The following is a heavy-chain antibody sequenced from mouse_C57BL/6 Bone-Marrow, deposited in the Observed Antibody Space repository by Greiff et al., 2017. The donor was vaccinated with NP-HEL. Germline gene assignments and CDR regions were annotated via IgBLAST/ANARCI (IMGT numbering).Heavy chain of an antibody. CDR2: ISYDGSN. D-gene: IGHD1-1*01. Sequence: DVQLQESGPGLVKPSQSLSLTCSVTGYSITSGYYWNWIRQFPGNKLEWMGYISYDGSNNYNPSLKNRISITRDTSKNQFFLKLNSVTTEDTATYYCARSRTTVVSQGWFAYWGQGTLVTVSA. V-gene: IGHV3-6*01. CDR3: ARSRTTVVSQGWFAY. J-gene: IGHJ3*01. CDR1: GYSITSGYY.